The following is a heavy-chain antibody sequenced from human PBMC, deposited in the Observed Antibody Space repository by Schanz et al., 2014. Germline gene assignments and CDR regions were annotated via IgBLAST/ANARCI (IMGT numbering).Heavy chain of an antibody. CDR1: GFSVSSNY. J-gene: IGHJ4*02. Sequence: VHLVESGGGLVQPGGSLRLSCAASGFSVSSNYMSWVRQAPGKGLEWVSLISGRGDSTHYADSVKGRFTISRDNSKNTLCLQMNSLRTEDAAVYYCARGDMVRGVFDYWGQGTLVTVSS. CDR2: ISGRGDST. CDR3: ARGDMVRGVFDY. V-gene: IGHV3-66*02. D-gene: IGHD3-10*01.